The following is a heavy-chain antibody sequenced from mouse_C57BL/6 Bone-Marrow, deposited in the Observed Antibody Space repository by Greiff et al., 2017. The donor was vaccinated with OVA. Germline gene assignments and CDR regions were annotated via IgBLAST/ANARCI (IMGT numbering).Heavy chain of an antibody. CDR2: INPYNGGS. J-gene: IGHJ3*01. D-gene: IGHD1-1*01. CDR1: GYTFTDYY. V-gene: IGHV1-19*01. CDR3: ASRGLLRSAWFAY. Sequence: VQLQQSGPVLVKPGASVKMSCKASGYTFTDYYMNWVKQSHGKSLEWIGVINPYNGGSSYNQKFKGKATLTVDTSSSTAYMELNSLTSEDSAVYYCASRGLLRSAWFAYWGQGTLVTVSA.